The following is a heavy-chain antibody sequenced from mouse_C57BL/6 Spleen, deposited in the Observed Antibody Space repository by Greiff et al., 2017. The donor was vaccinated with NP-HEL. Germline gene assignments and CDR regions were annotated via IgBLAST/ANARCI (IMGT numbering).Heavy chain of an antibody. CDR1: GYTFTSYG. J-gene: IGHJ2*01. D-gene: IGHD2-2*01. CDR3: ARAEGPGYDVDY. Sequence: QVQLQQSGAELARPGASVKLSCKASGYTFTSYGISWVKQRTGQGLEWIGEIYPRSGNTYYNEKFKGKATLTADKSSSTAYMELRSLTSEDSAVYFWARAEGPGYDVDYWGQGTTLTVSS. V-gene: IGHV1-81*01. CDR2: IYPRSGNT.